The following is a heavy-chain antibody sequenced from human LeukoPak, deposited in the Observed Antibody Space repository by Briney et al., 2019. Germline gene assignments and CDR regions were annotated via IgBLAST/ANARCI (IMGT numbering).Heavy chain of an antibody. J-gene: IGHJ4*02. Sequence: NPSETLSLTCTVSGGSISSYYWSWIRQPAGKGLEWIGRIYSSGSTNYNHSLKSRVTMSVDTSKNQFSLKLSSVTAADTAVYYCASGTYCSSTSCYWDYWGQGTLVTVAS. V-gene: IGHV4-4*07. D-gene: IGHD2-2*01. CDR1: GGSISSYY. CDR2: IYSSGST. CDR3: ASGTYCSSTSCYWDY.